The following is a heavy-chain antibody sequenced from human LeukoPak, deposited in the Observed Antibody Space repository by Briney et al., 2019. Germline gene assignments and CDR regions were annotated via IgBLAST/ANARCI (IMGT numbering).Heavy chain of an antibody. Sequence: ASVKVSCKASGYTFTGYYMHWVRQAPRQGLEWMGRINPNSGGTNYAQKFQGRVTMTRDTSISTAYMELSRLRSDDTAVYYCARDPTPSSPRLAFFDNWFDPWGQGTLVTVSS. V-gene: IGHV1-2*06. D-gene: IGHD6-13*01. CDR1: GYTFTGYY. CDR2: INPNSGGT. J-gene: IGHJ5*02. CDR3: ARDPTPSSPRLAFFDNWFDP.